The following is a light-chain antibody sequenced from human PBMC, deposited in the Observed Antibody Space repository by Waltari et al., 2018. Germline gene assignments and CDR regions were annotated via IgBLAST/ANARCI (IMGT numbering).Light chain of an antibody. Sequence: SYVVTQPPPVSVAPGATATITCGGDNLGTYSVNWYQQKAGQAPVLVIFYDRDRPSGIPDRFSGSNSGNTATLTISRVEAGDEARYYCHVWHPHVDPGVFGTGTEVTVL. J-gene: IGLJ1*01. CDR1: NLGTYS. CDR2: YDR. CDR3: HVWHPHVDPGV. V-gene: IGLV3-21*04.